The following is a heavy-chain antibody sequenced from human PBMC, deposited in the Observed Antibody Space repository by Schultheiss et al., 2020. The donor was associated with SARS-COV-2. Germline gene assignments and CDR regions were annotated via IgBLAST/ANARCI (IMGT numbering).Heavy chain of an antibody. Sequence: SETLSLTCAVSGGSISSYYWSWIRQPPGKGLEWIGSVYTSGSTYYNPSLKSRVTISVDRSKNQFSLKLSSVTAADTAVYYCARRGYYGDRFDYWGQGTLVTVSS. CDR2: VYTSGST. J-gene: IGHJ4*02. CDR1: GGSISSYY. V-gene: IGHV4-4*08. CDR3: ARRGYYGDRFDY. D-gene: IGHD4-17*01.